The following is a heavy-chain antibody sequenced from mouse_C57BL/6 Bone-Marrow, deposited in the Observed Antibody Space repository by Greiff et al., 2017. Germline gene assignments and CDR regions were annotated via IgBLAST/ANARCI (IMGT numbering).Heavy chain of an antibody. CDR1: GFTFSSYG. CDR3: ASRTGTWYFDV. V-gene: IGHV5-6*01. D-gene: IGHD4-1*01. CDR2: ISSGGSYT. J-gene: IGHJ1*03. Sequence: VQLKESGGDLVKPGGSLKLSCAASGFTFSSYGMSWVRQTPDKRLEWVATISSGGSYTYYPDSVKGRFTISSDNDKNTLYLQMSSLKSEDTAMYYCASRTGTWYFDVWGTGTTVTVSS.